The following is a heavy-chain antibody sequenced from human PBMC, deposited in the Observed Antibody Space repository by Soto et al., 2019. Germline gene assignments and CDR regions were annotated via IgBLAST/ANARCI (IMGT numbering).Heavy chain of an antibody. Sequence: QXISGNGSGYKFTTFCLNWVLQTPGKGLEWLGRIDPTDSFTNYSPPFEGHVTISVDRSISTAYLQWNSLQASDTAIYYCARPASGGSRDAFDVWGQGTTVTVSS. CDR1: GYKFTTFC. J-gene: IGHJ3*01. CDR3: ARPASGGSRDAFDV. D-gene: IGHD2-15*01. V-gene: IGHV5-10-1*01. CDR2: IDPTDSFT.